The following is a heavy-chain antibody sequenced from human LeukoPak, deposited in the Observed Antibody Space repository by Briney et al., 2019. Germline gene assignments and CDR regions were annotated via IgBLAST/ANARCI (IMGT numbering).Heavy chain of an antibody. V-gene: IGHV3-48*03. CDR1: GFTFSSYE. CDR2: ISIRGSTI. CDR3: ARDGGYSGYDDYYYYSAMDV. J-gene: IGHJ6*02. D-gene: IGHD5-12*01. Sequence: GGSLRLSCAASGFTFSSYEMSWVRQAPGKGLEWVSYISIRGSTIYYADFVKGRFTISRDNARNSLYLQMNSLRAEDTAVYYCARDGGYSGYDDYYYYSAMDVWGQGTTVTVSS.